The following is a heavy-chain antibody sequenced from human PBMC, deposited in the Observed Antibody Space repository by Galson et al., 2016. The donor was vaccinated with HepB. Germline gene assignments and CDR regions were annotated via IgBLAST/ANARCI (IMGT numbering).Heavy chain of an antibody. D-gene: IGHD6-13*01. V-gene: IGHV1-18*01. J-gene: IGHJ1*01. CDR2: ISTHNGKT. CDR1: GYTFTSYG. Sequence: SVTVSCKASGYTFTSYGISWVRQAPGQGLEWMGWISTHNGKTISPQQFQARVTITPDTPTTTVFLDLRSLESADTAVYYCARDFRLAAGSTSYFHHWGQGTLVNVAS. CDR3: ARDFRLAAGSTSYFHH.